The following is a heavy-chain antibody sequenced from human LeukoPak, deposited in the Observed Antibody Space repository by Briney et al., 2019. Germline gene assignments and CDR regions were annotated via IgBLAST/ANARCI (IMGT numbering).Heavy chain of an antibody. D-gene: IGHD2-2*01. Sequence: GASVKVSCKASGYTFTGYYMHWVRQAPGQGLEWMGWINPNSGGTNYAQEFQGRVTMTRDTSISTAYMELSRLRSDDTAVYYCARDLGGLGYCSSTSCYEWFDPWGQGTLVTVSS. CDR2: INPNSGGT. CDR1: GYTFTGYY. CDR3: ARDLGGLGYCSSTSCYEWFDP. V-gene: IGHV1-2*02. J-gene: IGHJ5*02.